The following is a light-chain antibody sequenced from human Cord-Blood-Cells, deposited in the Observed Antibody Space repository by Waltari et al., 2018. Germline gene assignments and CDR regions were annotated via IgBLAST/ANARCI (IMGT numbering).Light chain of an antibody. V-gene: IGLV6-57*03. CDR1: SGSIASNY. CDR2: ADN. J-gene: IGLJ2*01. Sequence: NFMLTQPHSVSESPGKTVTISCTRSSGSIASNYVQWYPQRPGSAPTTVIYADNQRPSGVPDRFSGSIDSSSNSASLTISGLKTEDEADYDCQSYDSSNVVFGGGTKLTVL. CDR3: QSYDSSNVV.